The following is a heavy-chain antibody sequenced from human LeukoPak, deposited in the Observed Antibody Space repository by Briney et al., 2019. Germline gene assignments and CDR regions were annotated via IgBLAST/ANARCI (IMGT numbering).Heavy chain of an antibody. CDR3: ARGRVAGRGGIDY. CDR1: GFTFSSYS. V-gene: IGHV3-48*04. D-gene: IGHD6-19*01. J-gene: IGHJ4*02. Sequence: GGSLRLSCAASGFTFSSYSMNWVRQAPGKGLEWISYISSGNSTIYYADSVKGRFTISRDNAKNSLFLQMNSLRAEDTALYYCARGRVAGRGGIDYWGQGTLVTVSS. CDR2: ISSGNSTI.